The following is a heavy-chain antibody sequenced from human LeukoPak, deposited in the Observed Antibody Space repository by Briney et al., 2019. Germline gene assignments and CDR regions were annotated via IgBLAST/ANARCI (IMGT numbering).Heavy chain of an antibody. CDR2: IYYSGST. D-gene: IGHD7-27*01. Sequence: SETLSLTCTVSDGSIISSSYYWGWIRQPPGKGLEWIGSIYYSGSTYYNPSLNSRVTISVDTSKNQFSLKLSSVTAADTAVYFCARGFRGDNFDYWGQGTLVTVSS. J-gene: IGHJ4*02. V-gene: IGHV4-39*07. CDR3: ARGFRGDNFDY. CDR1: DGSIISSSYY.